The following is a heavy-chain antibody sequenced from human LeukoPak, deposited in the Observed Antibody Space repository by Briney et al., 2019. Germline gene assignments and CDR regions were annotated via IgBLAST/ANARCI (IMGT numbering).Heavy chain of an antibody. V-gene: IGHV4-59*01. CDR3: ARGGTMILNWFDP. Sequence: SETLSLTCTVSGGSISRYYWSWIRQPPGKGLEWIGYIYYSGSTNYNPSLKSRVTISVDTSKNQFSLKLSSVAAADTTVYYCARGGTMILNWFDPWGQGTLVTVSS. J-gene: IGHJ5*02. CDR1: GGSISRYY. D-gene: IGHD3-22*01. CDR2: IYYSGST.